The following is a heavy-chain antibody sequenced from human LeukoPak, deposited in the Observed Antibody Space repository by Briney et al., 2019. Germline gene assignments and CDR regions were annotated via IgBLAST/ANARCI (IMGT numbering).Heavy chain of an antibody. J-gene: IGHJ3*01. D-gene: IGHD2-15*01. CDR2: TTRSGTI. CDR3: ARGHTWLGLILRVAFDL. Sequence: SETLSLTCEVYGESLSGYYWSWIRQSPGKGLEWIGETTRSGTIVYNPSLKSRSTISVEMSKNQVSLNLSSVTAADTAVYYCARGHTWLGLILRVAFDLWGQGTMVTVSS. CDR1: GESLSGYY. V-gene: IGHV4-34*01.